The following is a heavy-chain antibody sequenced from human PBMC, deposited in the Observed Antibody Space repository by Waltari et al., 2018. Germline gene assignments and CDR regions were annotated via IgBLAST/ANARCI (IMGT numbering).Heavy chain of an antibody. CDR3: AKDNPYGSGPQYYYGMDV. J-gene: IGHJ6*02. CDR2: ISWNSGSI. CDR1: GFTFDYYS. D-gene: IGHD3-10*01. V-gene: IGHV3-9*01. Sequence: EVQLVVSGGGLVQPGRYLRLSCAAFGFTFDYYSLTRVRQSPGKGLEWVSGISWNSGSIGYADSVKGRFTISRDNAKNSLYLQMNSLRAEDTALYYCAKDNPYGSGPQYYYGMDVWGQGTTVTVSS.